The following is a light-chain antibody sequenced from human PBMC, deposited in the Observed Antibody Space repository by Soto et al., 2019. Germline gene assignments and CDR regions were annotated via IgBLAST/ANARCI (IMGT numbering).Light chain of an antibody. J-gene: IGKJ1*01. CDR2: AAS. CDR3: QQSYNTPWT. Sequence: QMTQSPSTLSASIGDIVTITCRASQSISSYLNWYQQKPGKAPNLLIYAASTLESGVPPRFSGSGSGTDFTLTINSLQPEDFATYYCQQSYNTPWTFGQGTKVDIK. CDR1: QSISSY. V-gene: IGKV1-39*01.